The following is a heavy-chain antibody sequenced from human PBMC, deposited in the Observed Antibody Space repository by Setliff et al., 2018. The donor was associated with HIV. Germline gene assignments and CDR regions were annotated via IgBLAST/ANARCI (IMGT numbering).Heavy chain of an antibody. CDR2: LISMFKIP. Sequence: SVKVSCKTSRGTFRSQAISWVRQAPGQGLEWMGGLISMFKIPQIAQKFQGRVTITADESTSTAYMGLSSLTSEDTAVYYCARGGWSGGGPLHYSYYYLDVWGQGTAVTVSS. CDR1: RGTFRSQA. V-gene: IGHV1-69*13. D-gene: IGHD2-15*01. CDR3: ARGGWSGGGPLHYSYYYLDV. J-gene: IGHJ6*02.